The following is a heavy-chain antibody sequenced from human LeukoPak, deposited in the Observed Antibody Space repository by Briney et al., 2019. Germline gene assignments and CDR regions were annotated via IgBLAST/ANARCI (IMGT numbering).Heavy chain of an antibody. V-gene: IGHV3-33*01. CDR3: ARDVFTTYDTGGGYFDY. J-gene: IGHJ4*02. CDR1: GFTFSSYG. Sequence: LPGGSLRLSCVVSGFTFSSYGMHWVRQAPGKGLEWVALIWYDGSNKYYADSVKGRFTISRDNSKNTLYLQMNTLRPDDTAVYYCARDVFTTYDTGGGYFDYWGQGTLVTVPS. D-gene: IGHD3-22*01. CDR2: IWYDGSNK.